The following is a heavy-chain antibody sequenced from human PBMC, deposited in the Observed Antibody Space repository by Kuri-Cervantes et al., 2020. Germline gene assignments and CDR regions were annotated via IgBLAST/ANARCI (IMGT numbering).Heavy chain of an antibody. D-gene: IGHD6-19*01. V-gene: IGHV3-30-3*01. CDR1: GLIFSSYA. J-gene: IGHJ4*02. CDR3: ARDRSRWLASFDY. Sequence: GESLKISCAASGLIFSSYAMHWVRQAPGKGLEWVAVISYDGSNKYYADSVKGRFTISRDNSKNTLYLQMNSLRAEDTAVYYCARDRSRWLASFDYWGQGTLVTVSS. CDR2: ISYDGSNK.